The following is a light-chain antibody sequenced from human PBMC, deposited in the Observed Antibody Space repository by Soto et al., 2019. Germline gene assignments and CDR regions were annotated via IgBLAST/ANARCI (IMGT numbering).Light chain of an antibody. CDR3: QQFVSSLSSFT. CDR1: QSVSSSY. Sequence: EIVLTQSPGTLSLSPGERATLSCSASQSVSSSYLAWYQQKPGQAPRLLIYGASSRATGIPDRFSGGGTGTDFNLTISRLEPEDFAVYYCQQFVSSLSSFTFGQATKLEI. J-gene: IGKJ2*01. V-gene: IGKV3-20*01. CDR2: GAS.